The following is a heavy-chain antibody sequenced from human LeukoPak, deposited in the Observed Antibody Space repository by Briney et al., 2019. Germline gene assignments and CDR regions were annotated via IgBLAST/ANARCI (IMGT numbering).Heavy chain of an antibody. CDR3: ARDGPYRRDGYNFIAFDI. V-gene: IGHV1-69*05. D-gene: IGHD5-24*01. J-gene: IGHJ3*02. CDR2: IIPIFGTA. CDR1: GGTFSSYA. Sequence: SVKVSCKASGGTFSSYAIRWVRQAPGQGLEWMGRIIPIFGTANYAQKFQGRVTITTDESTSTAYMELSSLRSEDTAVYYCARDGPYRRDGYNFIAFDIWGQGTMVTVSS.